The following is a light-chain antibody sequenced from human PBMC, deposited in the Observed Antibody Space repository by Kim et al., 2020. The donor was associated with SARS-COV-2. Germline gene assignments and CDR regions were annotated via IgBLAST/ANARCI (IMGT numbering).Light chain of an antibody. CDR3: QHHSTYPIT. J-gene: IGKJ5*01. CDR1: QSIGGW. Sequence: IQLTQSPSTLSASVGDRVTITCRASQSIGGWLAWYQQKPGKAPKLLIYDASSVESGVPSRFSGSGSGTEFTLTIGSLQPDDSATYYCQHHSTYPITLGQGTRLEIK. V-gene: IGKV1-5*01. CDR2: DAS.